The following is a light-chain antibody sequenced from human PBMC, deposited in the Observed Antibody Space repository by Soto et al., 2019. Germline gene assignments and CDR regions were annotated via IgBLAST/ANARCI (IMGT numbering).Light chain of an antibody. V-gene: IGKV1-39*01. CDR2: AAS. CDR3: QQYDDWPPT. J-gene: IGKJ1*01. Sequence: DIPMTQSPSSLSASVGDRVNISCRASQNIGIYLNWYQQRPGKAPTLLIYAASTLQSGVSSRFSGSGSGTEFTLTISSLQSEDFAVYFCQQYDDWPPTSGQGTKVDIK. CDR1: QNIGIY.